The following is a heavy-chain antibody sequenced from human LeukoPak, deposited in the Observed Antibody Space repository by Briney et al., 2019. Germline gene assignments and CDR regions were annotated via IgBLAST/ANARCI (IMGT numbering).Heavy chain of an antibody. CDR3: ARANGSRVRYFDWSTFPVYYMDV. CDR2: INHSGST. D-gene: IGHD3-9*01. Sequence: SETLSLTCAVYGGSFSAYYWSWIRQPPGKGLEWIGEINHSGSTNYNPSLKSRVTISVDTSKNQFSLKLSSVTAADTAVYYCARANGSRVRYFDWSTFPVYYMDVWGKGTTVTISS. J-gene: IGHJ6*03. V-gene: IGHV4-34*01. CDR1: GGSFSAYY.